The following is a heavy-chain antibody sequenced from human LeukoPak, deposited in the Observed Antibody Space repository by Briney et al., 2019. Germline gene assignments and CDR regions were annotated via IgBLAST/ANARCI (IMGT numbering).Heavy chain of an antibody. CDR3: ARDPLRCSGGSCYSDYYYYGMDV. CDR2: ISSSGSTI. Sequence: GGSLRLSCAASGFTFSSYEMNWVRQAPGKGLEWVSYISSSGSTIYYADSVKGRFTISRDNAKNSLYLQMSSLRAEDTAVYYCARDPLRCSGGSCYSDYYYYGMDVWGKGTTVTVSS. CDR1: GFTFSSYE. J-gene: IGHJ6*04. D-gene: IGHD2-15*01. V-gene: IGHV3-48*03.